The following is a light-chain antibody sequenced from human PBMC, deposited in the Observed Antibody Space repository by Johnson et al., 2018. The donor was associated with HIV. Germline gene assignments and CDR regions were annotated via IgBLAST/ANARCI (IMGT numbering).Light chain of an antibody. Sequence: QSVLTQPPSVSAAPGQKVTISCSGSSSNIGNNYVSWFQHLPGTAPKLLIYENNKRPSGIPDRFSGSKSGTSATLGITGLQTGDEADYYCGTWDSRLSAPYGFGTGTKVTVL. V-gene: IGLV1-51*02. J-gene: IGLJ1*01. CDR3: GTWDSRLSAPYG. CDR2: ENN. CDR1: SSNIGNNY.